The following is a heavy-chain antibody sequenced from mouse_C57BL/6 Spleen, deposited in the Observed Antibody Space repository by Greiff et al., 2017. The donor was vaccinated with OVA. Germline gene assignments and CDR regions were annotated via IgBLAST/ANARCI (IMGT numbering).Heavy chain of an antibody. CDR1: GFTFSSYA. J-gene: IGHJ3*01. V-gene: IGHV5-4*01. CDR2: ISDGGSYT. D-gene: IGHD1-1*01. Sequence: EVQRVESGGGLVKPGGSLKLSCAASGFTFSSYAMSWVRQTPEKRLEWVATISDGGSYTYYPDNVKGRFTISRDNAKNNLYLQMSHLKSEDTAMYYCARHGSSLGFAYWGQGTLVTVSA. CDR3: ARHGSSLGFAY.